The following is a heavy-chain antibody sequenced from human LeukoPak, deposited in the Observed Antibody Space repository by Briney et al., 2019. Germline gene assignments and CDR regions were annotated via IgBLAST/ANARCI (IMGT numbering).Heavy chain of an antibody. D-gene: IGHD3-22*01. J-gene: IGHJ4*02. CDR1: GGSISSGSYY. CDR2: IYTSGST. V-gene: IGHV4-61*02. CDR3: ARAVHYYDSSGYGY. Sequence: SETLSLTCTVSGGSISSGSYYWSWIRQPAGKGLEWIGRIYTSGSTNYKPSLKSRVTISVDTSKNQFSLKLSSVTAADTAVYYCARAVHYYDSSGYGYWGQGTLVTVSS.